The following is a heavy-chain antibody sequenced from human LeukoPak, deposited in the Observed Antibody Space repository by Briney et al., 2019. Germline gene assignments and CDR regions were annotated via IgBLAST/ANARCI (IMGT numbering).Heavy chain of an antibody. V-gene: IGHV3-11*06. J-gene: IGHJ6*02. CDR2: ISSSGSYT. CDR3: ARGGFCTGTSCSPSAPAPYYYYGMDV. D-gene: IGHD2-2*01. Sequence: PGGSLRLSCAASGFTFSDYYMSWIRQAPGKGLEWVSYISSSGSYTSYADSVKGRFTISRDNAKNSLYLQMNSLRAEDTAVYYCARGGFCTGTSCSPSAPAPYYYYGMDVWDQGTTVTVSS. CDR1: GFTFSDYY.